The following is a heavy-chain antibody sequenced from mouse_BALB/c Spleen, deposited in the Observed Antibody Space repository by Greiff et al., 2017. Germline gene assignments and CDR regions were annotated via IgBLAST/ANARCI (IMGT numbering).Heavy chain of an antibody. J-gene: IGHJ4*01. CDR3: TREKGPMDY. CDR2: ISSGGSYT. CDR1: GFTFSSYT. V-gene: IGHV5-6-4*01. D-gene: IGHD3-3*01. Sequence: EVQVVESGGGLVKPGGSLKLSCAASGFTFSSYTMSWVRQTPEKRLEWVATISSGGSYTYYPDSVKGRFTISRDNAKNTLYLQMSSLKSEDTAMYYCTREKGPMDYWGQGTSVTVSS.